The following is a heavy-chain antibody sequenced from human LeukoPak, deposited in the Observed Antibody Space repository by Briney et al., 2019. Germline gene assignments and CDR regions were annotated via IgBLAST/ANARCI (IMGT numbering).Heavy chain of an antibody. D-gene: IGHD3-16*02. V-gene: IGHV3-30-3*01. CDR3: ARGGDYVWGSYRWEAFDI. J-gene: IGHJ3*02. Sequence: GGSLRLSCAASGFTFSSYAMHWVRQAPGKGLEWVAVISYDGSNKYYADSVKGRFTISRDNSKNTLYLQMNSLRAEDTAVYYCARGGDYVWGSYRWEAFDIWGQGTMVTVSS. CDR2: ISYDGSNK. CDR1: GFTFSSYA.